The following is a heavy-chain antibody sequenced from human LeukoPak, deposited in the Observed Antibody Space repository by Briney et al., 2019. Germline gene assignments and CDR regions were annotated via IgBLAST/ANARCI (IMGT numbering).Heavy chain of an antibody. D-gene: IGHD3-9*01. Sequence: SETLSLTCAVYGGSFSGYYWSWIRQPPGKGLEWIGEINHCGSTNYNPSHKSRVTRSVDTSKNQFSLKLSSVTAADTAVYYCARGGRRDYDILTGALDPWGEGTLVTVSS. CDR1: GGSFSGYY. CDR2: INHCGST. CDR3: ARGGRRDYDILTGALDP. J-gene: IGHJ5*02. V-gene: IGHV4-34*01.